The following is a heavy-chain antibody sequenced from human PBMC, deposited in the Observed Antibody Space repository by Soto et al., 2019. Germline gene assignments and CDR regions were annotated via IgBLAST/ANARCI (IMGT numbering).Heavy chain of an antibody. V-gene: IGHV1-3*01. D-gene: IGHD3-10*01. CDR3: ASSYYGSGTQKDYYYGMDL. Sequence: ASVKVSCKASGYTFTSYPMHWVRQAPGQRLEWMGWINAGNGNTKYSQKFQGRVAITRDTSASTAYMELSSLRSEDTAVYYCASSYYGSGTQKDYYYGMDLWGQGTTVTVSS. J-gene: IGHJ6*02. CDR1: GYTFTSYP. CDR2: INAGNGNT.